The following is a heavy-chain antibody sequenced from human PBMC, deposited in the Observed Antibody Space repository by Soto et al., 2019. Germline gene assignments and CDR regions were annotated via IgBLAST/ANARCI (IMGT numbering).Heavy chain of an antibody. CDR2: IIPIFGTA. CDR3: ARENMAKHTMDYSNYSDAFEI. J-gene: IGHJ3*02. Sequence: SVKVSCKASGGTFSSYAISWVRQAPGQGLEWMGGIIPIFGTANYAQKFQGRVTITADESTSTAYMELSSLRSEDTAVYYCARENMAKHTMDYSNYSDAFEIWGQGTMVTVSS. D-gene: IGHD4-4*01. CDR1: GGTFSSYA. V-gene: IGHV1-69*13.